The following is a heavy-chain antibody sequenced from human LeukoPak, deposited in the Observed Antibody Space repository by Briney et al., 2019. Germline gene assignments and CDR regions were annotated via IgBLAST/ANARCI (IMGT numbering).Heavy chain of an antibody. CDR2: TYPGDSDT. V-gene: IGHV5-51*01. CDR3: TRGDSGGYWISY. D-gene: IGHD3-22*01. CDR1: GYTFTSYS. J-gene: IGHJ4*02. Sequence: GESLKISCTGSGYTFTSYSIGWVRQMPGKGLEWMAITYPGDSDTRYSPSLQCQVTISADESIPTTYLHWSRLKASDTAMFCCTRGDSGGYWISYWGQGTLVSVSS.